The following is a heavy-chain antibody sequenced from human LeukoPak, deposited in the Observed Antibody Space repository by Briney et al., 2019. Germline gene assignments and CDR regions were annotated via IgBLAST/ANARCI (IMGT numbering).Heavy chain of an antibody. V-gene: IGHV3-48*01. CDR2: ISSSSSTI. D-gene: IGHD6-13*01. Sequence: GGSLRLSCAASGFTFSSYSMNWVRQAPGKGLEWVSYISSSSSTIYYADSVKGRFTISRDNAKNSLYLQMNSLRAEDTAVYYCAGDQSYSSSWPYYYYGMDVWGQGTTVTVSS. J-gene: IGHJ6*02. CDR3: AGDQSYSSSWPYYYYGMDV. CDR1: GFTFSSYS.